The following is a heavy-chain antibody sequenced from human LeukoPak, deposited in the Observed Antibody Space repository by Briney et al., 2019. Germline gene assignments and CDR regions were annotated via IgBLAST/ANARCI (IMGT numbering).Heavy chain of an antibody. CDR1: GGSISSYY. Sequence: SETLSLTCTVSGGSISSYYWSWIRQPPGKGLEWIGYIYYSGSTNYNPSLKSRVTISVDTSKNQFSLKLSSVTAADTAVYYCARALGKQWLDYGGQGTLVTVSS. V-gene: IGHV4-59*01. CDR2: IYYSGST. D-gene: IGHD6-19*01. CDR3: ARALGKQWLDY. J-gene: IGHJ4*02.